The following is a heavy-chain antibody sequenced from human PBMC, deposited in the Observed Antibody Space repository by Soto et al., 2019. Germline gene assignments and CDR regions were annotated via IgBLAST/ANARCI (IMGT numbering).Heavy chain of an antibody. D-gene: IGHD6-19*01. CDR1: GVTFSSYA. J-gene: IGHJ6*02. CDR3: ARDIGQWLATGGGMDV. Sequence: PGGSLRLSCAASGVTFSSYAMHWVRQAPGKGLEWVAVISYDGSNKYYADSVKGRFTISRDNSKNTLYLQMNSLRAEDTAVYYCARDIGQWLATGGGMDVWGQGTTVTVSS. CDR2: ISYDGSNK. V-gene: IGHV3-30-3*01.